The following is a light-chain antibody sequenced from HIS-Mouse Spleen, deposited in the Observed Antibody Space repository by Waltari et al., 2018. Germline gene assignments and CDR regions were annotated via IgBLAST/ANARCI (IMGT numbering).Light chain of an antibody. CDR3: QQLNSYPLLT. V-gene: IGKV1-9*01. CDR1: QGLSWY. Sequence: DSQLTQSPSFLSASVGDRFTITCRASQGLSWYLSCYQQKPGKAPKLLIYAASTLQSGVPSRFSGSGSGTEFTLTISSLQPEDFATYYCQQLNSYPLLTFGGGTKVEIK. CDR2: AAS. J-gene: IGKJ4*01.